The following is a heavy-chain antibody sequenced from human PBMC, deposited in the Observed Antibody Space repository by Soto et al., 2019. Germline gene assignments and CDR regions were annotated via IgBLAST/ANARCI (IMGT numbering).Heavy chain of an antibody. CDR1: GGSISSGTNY. Sequence: QVQLQESGPGLVKPSQTLSLTCTVSGGSISSGTNYWSWVRQHPGKGLEWIGYIYYSARTHYNPTLMSRVTMSIDTSKNQFSLKLSSVTAADTAVYYCAREFSRAFDIWGQGTMVTVSS. CDR2: IYYSART. V-gene: IGHV4-31*03. J-gene: IGHJ3*02. CDR3: AREFSRAFDI.